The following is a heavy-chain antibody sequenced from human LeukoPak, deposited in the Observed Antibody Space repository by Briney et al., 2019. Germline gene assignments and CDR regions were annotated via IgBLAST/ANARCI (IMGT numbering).Heavy chain of an antibody. J-gene: IGHJ3*01. CDR3: ARDRAEVTAMNAFDV. D-gene: IGHD2-21*02. Sequence: PGGSLRLSCAASGFTFSDYYMSWIRQAPGKGLEWVSYISSSGGTIYYADSVKGRFTISRDNAKNSLYLQMNSLRAEDTAVYYCARDRAEVTAMNAFDVWGQGTMVTVSS. CDR2: ISSSGGTI. V-gene: IGHV3-11*04. CDR1: GFTFSDYY.